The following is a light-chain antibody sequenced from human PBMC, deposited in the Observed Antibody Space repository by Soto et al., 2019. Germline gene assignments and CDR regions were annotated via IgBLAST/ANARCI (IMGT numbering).Light chain of an antibody. V-gene: IGKV3-20*01. CDR3: QQYSTLPHT. Sequence: ENVLTQSPGTLSLSPGERATLSCRASQSVTNSFFAWYQRKPGQPPSLLIHGVSSRATGIPDRFSGSGSGTDFTLTISRLEPEDFVVYYCQQYSTLPHTFGQGTKLEVK. CDR2: GVS. CDR1: QSVTNSF. J-gene: IGKJ2*01.